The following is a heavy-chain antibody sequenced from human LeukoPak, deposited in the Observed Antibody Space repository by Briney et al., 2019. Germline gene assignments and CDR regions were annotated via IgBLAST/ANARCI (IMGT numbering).Heavy chain of an antibody. D-gene: IGHD5-18*01. Sequence: GGSLRLSCAASGFTFSSYWMSWVRQAPGKGLEWVANIKQDGSEKYYVDSVKGRFTISRDNAKNSLYLQMNSLRAEDMALYYCARTPSGGYSYGTDAFDIWGQGTMVTVSS. J-gene: IGHJ3*02. CDR3: ARTPSGGYSYGTDAFDI. V-gene: IGHV3-7*03. CDR1: GFTFSSYW. CDR2: IKQDGSEK.